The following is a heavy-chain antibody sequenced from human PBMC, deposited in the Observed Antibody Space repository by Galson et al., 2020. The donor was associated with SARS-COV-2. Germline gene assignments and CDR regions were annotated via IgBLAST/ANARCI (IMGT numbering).Heavy chain of an antibody. J-gene: IGHJ2*01. CDR2: IYHSGST. D-gene: IGHD6-13*01. Sequence: SETLSLTCTVSGYSISSGYYWGWIRQPPGKGLEWIGSIYHSGSTYYNPSLKSRVTISVDTSKNQFSLKLSSVTAADTAVYYCASLGSSWPTRRYPNWYFDLWGRGTLVTVSS. CDR1: GYSISSGYY. CDR3: ASLGSSWPTRRYPNWYFDL. V-gene: IGHV4-38-2*02.